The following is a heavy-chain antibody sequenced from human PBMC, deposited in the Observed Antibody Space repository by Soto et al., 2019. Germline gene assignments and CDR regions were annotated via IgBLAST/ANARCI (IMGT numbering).Heavy chain of an antibody. CDR1: GFTFSSYG. J-gene: IGHJ3*02. CDR2: ISYDGSNK. CDR3: AKDLGPGAFDI. Sequence: GGSLRLSCAASGFTFSSYGMHWVRQAPGKGLEWVAVISYDGSNKYYADSVKGRFTISRDNSKNTLYLQMNSLRAEDTAVYYCAKDLGPGAFDIWGQGTMVTVSS. V-gene: IGHV3-30*18.